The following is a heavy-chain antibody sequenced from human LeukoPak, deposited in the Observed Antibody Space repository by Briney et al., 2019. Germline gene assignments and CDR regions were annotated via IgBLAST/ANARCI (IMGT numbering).Heavy chain of an antibody. Sequence: VASVKVSCKASGGTFSSYTISWVRQAPGQGLEWMGRIIPILGIANYAQKFQGRVTITADKSTSTAYMELSSLRSEDTAVYYCARGLQNYGGIEGDAFDIWGQGTMVTVSS. D-gene: IGHD2-21*01. CDR2: IIPILGIA. J-gene: IGHJ3*02. CDR1: GGTFSSYT. V-gene: IGHV1-69*02. CDR3: ARGLQNYGGIEGDAFDI.